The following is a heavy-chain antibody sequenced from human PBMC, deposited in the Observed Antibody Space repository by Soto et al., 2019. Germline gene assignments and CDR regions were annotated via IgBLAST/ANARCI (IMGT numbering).Heavy chain of an antibody. D-gene: IGHD5-12*01. V-gene: IGHV1-18*04. CDR3: AREVATMAYWFDP. CDR2: ISVSNGNT. J-gene: IGHJ5*02. Sequence: APAKVSCKASGYTFTSYGISWVRQATGQGLEWMGWISVSNGNTNYAQKLQGRVTMTTDTSTSTAYIELRGMRSYDTAVYYCAREVATMAYWFDPWGQGTMVTVSS. CDR1: GYTFTSYG.